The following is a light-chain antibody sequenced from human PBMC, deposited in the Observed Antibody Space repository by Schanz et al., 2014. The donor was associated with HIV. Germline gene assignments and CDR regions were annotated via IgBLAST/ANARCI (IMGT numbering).Light chain of an antibody. V-gene: IGLV1-40*01. J-gene: IGLJ2*01. CDR1: SSNIGAGFD. Sequence: QSVLTQPPSVSGAPGQRVTVSCSGGSSNIGAGFDVHWYQQLPGTAPKLLIYGDNSRPSGVPDRFSGSKSGTSASLAITGLQAEDEADYYCQSYDSSLSVVVFGGGTKLTVL. CDR3: QSYDSSLSVVV. CDR2: GDN.